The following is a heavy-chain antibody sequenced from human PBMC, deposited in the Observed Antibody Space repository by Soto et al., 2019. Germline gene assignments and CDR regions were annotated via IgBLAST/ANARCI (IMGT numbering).Heavy chain of an antibody. CDR3: AKSGSHSYFDF. J-gene: IGHJ4*02. Sequence: HPGGYLRISCAASEFTFSSYAMTWVRLAPGKGLEWVSSISPSAGNTYYADSVKGRFTISRDNSKNTLYLQMNSLRADDTAVYYCAKSGSHSYFDFWGQGTLVTVSS. D-gene: IGHD1-26*01. V-gene: IGHV3-23*01. CDR1: EFTFSSYA. CDR2: ISPSAGNT.